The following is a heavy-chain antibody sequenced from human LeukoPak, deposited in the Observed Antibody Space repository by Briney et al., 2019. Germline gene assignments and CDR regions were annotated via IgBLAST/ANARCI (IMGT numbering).Heavy chain of an antibody. Sequence: RGSLRLSCAASGFTFSGSAMHWVRQASGKGLEWIGRIRSKANNYATAYAASVKGRFTISRDGSKNTAYLQMNSLKTEDTAVYYCTRLLPDYYDSSVNFDYWGQGTLVTVSS. CDR1: GFTFSGSA. CDR3: TRLLPDYYDSSVNFDY. V-gene: IGHV3-73*01. J-gene: IGHJ4*02. CDR2: IRSKANNYAT. D-gene: IGHD3-22*01.